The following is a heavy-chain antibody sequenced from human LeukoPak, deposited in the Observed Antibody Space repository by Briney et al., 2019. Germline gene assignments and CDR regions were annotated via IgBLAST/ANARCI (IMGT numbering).Heavy chain of an antibody. Sequence: ASVKVSCKASGGTFSSYAISWVRQAPGQGLEWMGRIIPILGIANYAQKFQGRATITADKSTSTAYMELSSLRSEDTAVYYCARVPNYHMDVWGKGTTVTVSS. CDR1: GGTFSSYA. CDR3: ARVPNYHMDV. J-gene: IGHJ6*03. CDR2: IIPILGIA. V-gene: IGHV1-69*04.